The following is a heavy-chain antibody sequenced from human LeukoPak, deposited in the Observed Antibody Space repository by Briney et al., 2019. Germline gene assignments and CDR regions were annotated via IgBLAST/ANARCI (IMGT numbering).Heavy chain of an antibody. CDR2: ISGSGGST. V-gene: IGHV3-23*01. J-gene: IGHJ4*02. CDR3: AKDRPMLRGVITDGYFAY. CDR1: GFTFSSYA. D-gene: IGHD3-10*01. Sequence: GGSLRLSCAASGFTFSSYAMSWVRQAPGKGLEWVSAISGSGGSTYYADSVKGRFTTARDNSKKTLYVQRKSRRGEDTAVYSCAKDRPMLRGVITDGYFAYWGQGTLVTV.